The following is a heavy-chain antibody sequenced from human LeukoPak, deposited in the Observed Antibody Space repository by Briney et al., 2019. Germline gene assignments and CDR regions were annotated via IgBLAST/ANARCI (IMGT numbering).Heavy chain of an antibody. CDR1: GGSSSSYY. V-gene: IGHV4-59*08. D-gene: IGHD6-19*01. J-gene: IGHJ5*02. CDR2: IYNSGSA. CDR3: ARGAVLNWFDP. Sequence: SETLSLTCTVSGGSSSSYYWSWIRQPSGKGLEWIGNIYNSGSANYNPSLKSRVTISVDTSKNQFSLKLSSVTAADTAVYYCARGAVLNWFDPWGQGTLVTVSS.